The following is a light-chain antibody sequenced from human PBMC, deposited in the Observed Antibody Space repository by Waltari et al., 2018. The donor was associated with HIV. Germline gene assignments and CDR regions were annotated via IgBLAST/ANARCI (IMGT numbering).Light chain of an antibody. J-gene: IGLJ1*01. Sequence: SYELTQPLSVSVALGQTARITCGGDNIGSKNVHWYQQKPGQAPVLVIYRNTNRPSGIPERFSGSNSGNTATLTITRAQVGDDADYYCHVWDRATGVFGTGTTVTVL. CDR2: RNT. V-gene: IGLV3-9*01. CDR1: NIGSKN. CDR3: HVWDRATGV.